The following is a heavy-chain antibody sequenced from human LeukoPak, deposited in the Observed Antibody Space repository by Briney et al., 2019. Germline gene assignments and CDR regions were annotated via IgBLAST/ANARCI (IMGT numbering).Heavy chain of an antibody. J-gene: IGHJ4*02. D-gene: IGHD1-26*01. CDR2: INPNSGGT. V-gene: IGHV1-2*06. CDR1: GYTFTGYY. CDR3: ARYITVGATYQHFDY. Sequence: ASVKVSCKASGYTFTGYYMHWVRQAPGQGLEWMGRINPNSGGTNYAQKFQGRVTMTRDTSISTAYMELSRLRSDDTAVYYCARYITVGATYQHFDYLGQGILVTVSS.